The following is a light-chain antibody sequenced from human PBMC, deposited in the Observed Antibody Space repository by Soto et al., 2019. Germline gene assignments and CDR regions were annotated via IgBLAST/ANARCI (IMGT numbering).Light chain of an antibody. CDR2: DAS. CDR1: QSISSW. CDR3: QQYNSYSPT. V-gene: IGKV1-5*01. J-gene: IGKJ4*01. Sequence: DIQMTQSPSTLSASVGDRVTITCRASQSISSWLAWYQQKPGKAPKLLIYDASSLESGVPSRFSGSGSGTEFTLTISSLQPDDFATYYGQQYNSYSPTFGGGTKVEI.